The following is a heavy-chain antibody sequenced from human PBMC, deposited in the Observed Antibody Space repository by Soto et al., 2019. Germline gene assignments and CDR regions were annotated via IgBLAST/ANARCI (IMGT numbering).Heavy chain of an antibody. V-gene: IGHV1-69*06. Sequence: QVQLVQSGAEVKKPGSSVKVSCKASGGTFSSYAISWVRQAPGQGLEWMGGIIPIFGTANYAQKFQGRVTITADKSTSTDYMELSSLRSEDTAVYYCARSCSSTSCHYYYYYGMDVWGQGTTVTVSS. CDR3: ARSCSSTSCHYYYYYGMDV. CDR2: IIPIFGTA. CDR1: GGTFSSYA. D-gene: IGHD2-2*01. J-gene: IGHJ6*02.